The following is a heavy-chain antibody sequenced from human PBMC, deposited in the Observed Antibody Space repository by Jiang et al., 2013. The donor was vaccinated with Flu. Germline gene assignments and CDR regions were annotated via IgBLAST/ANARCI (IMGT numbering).Heavy chain of an antibody. V-gene: IGHV3-30-3*01. CDR3: ARSMVRGVIITDAFDI. D-gene: IGHD3-10*01. J-gene: IGHJ3*02. CDR2: ISYDGSNK. Sequence: PGKGLEWVAVISYDGSNKYYADSVKGRFTISRDNSKNTLYLQMNSLRAEDTAVYYCARSMVRGVIITDAFDIWGQGTMVTVSS.